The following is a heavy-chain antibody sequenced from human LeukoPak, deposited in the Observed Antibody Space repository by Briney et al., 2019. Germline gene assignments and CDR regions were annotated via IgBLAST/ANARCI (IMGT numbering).Heavy chain of an antibody. CDR3: AKDSSSMIVFDY. Sequence: GGSLRLSCAASGFTFSSYAMSWVRQAPGKGLEWVSSISGSGGSTYYADSVKGRSTISRDNSKNTLYLQMNSLRAEDTAVYYCAKDSSSMIVFDYWGQGTLVTVSS. CDR1: GFTFSSYA. CDR2: ISGSGGST. J-gene: IGHJ4*02. V-gene: IGHV3-23*01. D-gene: IGHD3-22*01.